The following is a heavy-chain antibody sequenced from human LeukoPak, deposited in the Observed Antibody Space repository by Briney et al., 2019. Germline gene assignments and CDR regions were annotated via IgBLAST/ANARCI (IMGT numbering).Heavy chain of an antibody. CDR1: GFTSSSYA. Sequence: GGSLRLSCAASGFTSSSYAMHWVRQAPGKGLEYVSAISSNGGSTYYANSVKGRFTISRDNSKNTLYLQMGSLRAEDMAVYYCASGKSYYYDSSGYCAYWGQGTLVTVSS. CDR3: ASGKSYYYDSSGYCAY. CDR2: ISSNGGST. J-gene: IGHJ4*02. D-gene: IGHD3-22*01. V-gene: IGHV3-64*01.